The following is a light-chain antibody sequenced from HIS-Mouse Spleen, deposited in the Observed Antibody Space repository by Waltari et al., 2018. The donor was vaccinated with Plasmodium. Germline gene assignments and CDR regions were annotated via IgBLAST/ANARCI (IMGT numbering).Light chain of an antibody. V-gene: IGKV1-6*01. CDR1: QGIRNE. J-gene: IGKJ2*01. CDR3: LQDYNYPYT. CDR2: AAS. Sequence: IQMTQSPSSLSSSVGNRVTITCRAGQGIRNELGCYQQKQGNAPKLLIYAASRLQSEVPSRCSGSGSGTAFTLTISSLQPEDFATYYCLQDYNYPYTFGHGTTLEIK.